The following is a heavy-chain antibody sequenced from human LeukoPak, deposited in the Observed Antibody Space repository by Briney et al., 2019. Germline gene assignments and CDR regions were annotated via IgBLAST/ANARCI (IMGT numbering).Heavy chain of an antibody. J-gene: IGHJ4*02. Sequence: GGSLRLSCEASGFTFSSYAMSWVRQAPGKGLEWVSGISGSGDTTYYADSVKGRFTISRDNSRNTLYLQMNSLRAEDTAVYYCASVSSGYSFDYWGQGTLVTVSS. CDR2: ISGSGDTT. CDR3: ASVSSGYSFDY. D-gene: IGHD3-22*01. CDR1: GFTFSSYA. V-gene: IGHV3-23*01.